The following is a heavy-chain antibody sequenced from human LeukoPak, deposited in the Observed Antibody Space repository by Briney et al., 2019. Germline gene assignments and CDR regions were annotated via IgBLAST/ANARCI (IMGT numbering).Heavy chain of an antibody. J-gene: IGHJ4*02. CDR1: GFTFSSYA. CDR3: ARVPAAGTQGDY. D-gene: IGHD6-13*01. Sequence: GGSLRLSCAASGFTFSSYAMSWVRQAPGKGLEWVSAISGSGGSTYYADSVKGRFTISRHNSKNTLYLQMNSLRAEDTAVCYCARVPAAGTQGDYWGQGTLVTVSS. CDR2: ISGSGGST. V-gene: IGHV3-23*01.